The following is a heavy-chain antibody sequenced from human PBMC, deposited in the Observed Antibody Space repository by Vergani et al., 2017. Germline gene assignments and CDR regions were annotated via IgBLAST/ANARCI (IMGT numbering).Heavy chain of an antibody. CDR3: GRVADFYGLGSRLLDL. Sequence: QLQLQESGPGLVKPSGTLSLICTVSGGSVSSHSYYWGWIRQPPGKGLEWIGTVYYSGSTYYNPSLKGRVFISVDTSKNQFSLKLNSVTAADTAVYYCGRVADFYGLGSRLLDLWGQGILVTVSS. J-gene: IGHJ5*02. CDR2: VYYSGST. D-gene: IGHD3-10*01. V-gene: IGHV4-39*07. CDR1: GGSVSSHSYY.